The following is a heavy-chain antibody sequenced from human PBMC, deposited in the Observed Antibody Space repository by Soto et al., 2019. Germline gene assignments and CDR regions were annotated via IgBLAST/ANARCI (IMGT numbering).Heavy chain of an antibody. J-gene: IGHJ4*02. CDR3: ARDKSPYYDILTGPIPNY. Sequence: ASVNVSCKASGYTFTSYGISWVRQAPGQGLEWMGWISAYNGNTNYAQKLQGRVTMTTDTSTSTAYMELRSLRSDDTALYYCARDKSPYYDILTGPIPNYWGQGTLVTVSS. CDR2: ISAYNGNT. D-gene: IGHD3-9*01. CDR1: GYTFTSYG. V-gene: IGHV1-18*01.